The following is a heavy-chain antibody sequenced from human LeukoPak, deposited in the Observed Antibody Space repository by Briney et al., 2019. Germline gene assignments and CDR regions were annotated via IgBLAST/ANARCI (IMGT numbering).Heavy chain of an antibody. CDR2: ISSNGDNT. CDR1: GFTFSTYV. Sequence: QPGGPLRLSCSVPGFTFSTYVMHWVRQAPGKGLEYVSAISSNGDNTYYADSVKGRFTISRDNSKNTLYLQMSSLRADDTAVYYCVRGTGYWGQGTLVTVSS. V-gene: IGHV3-64D*06. CDR3: VRGTGY. J-gene: IGHJ4*02.